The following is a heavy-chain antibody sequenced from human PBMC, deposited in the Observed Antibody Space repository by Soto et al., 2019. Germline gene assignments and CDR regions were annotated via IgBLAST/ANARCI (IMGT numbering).Heavy chain of an antibody. V-gene: IGHV4-4*02. D-gene: IGHD2-15*01. CDR1: GGSISSSNW. Sequence: QVQLQESGPGLVKPSGTLSLTCAVSGGSISSSNWWSWVRQPPGKGLEWIGEIYHSGSTNYNPSLKSRVTISVDKSKNQFSLKLSSVTAADTAVYYCASEGGGYCSGGSCYEHYWGQGTLVTVSS. CDR2: IYHSGST. CDR3: ASEGGGYCSGGSCYEHY. J-gene: IGHJ4*02.